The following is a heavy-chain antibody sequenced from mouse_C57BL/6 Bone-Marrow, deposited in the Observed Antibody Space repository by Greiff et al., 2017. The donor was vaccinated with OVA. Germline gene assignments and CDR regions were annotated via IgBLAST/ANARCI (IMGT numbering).Heavy chain of an antibody. CDR3: ARRRNAMDY. V-gene: IGHV5-15*01. CDR2: ISNLAYSI. CDR1: GFTFSDYG. J-gene: IGHJ4*01. Sequence: EVKLMESGGGLVQPGGSLKLSCAASGFTFSDYGMAWVRQAPRKGPEWVAFISNLAYSIYYADTVTGRFTISRENAKNTLYLEMSSLRSEDTAMYYCARRRNAMDYWGQGTSVTVSS.